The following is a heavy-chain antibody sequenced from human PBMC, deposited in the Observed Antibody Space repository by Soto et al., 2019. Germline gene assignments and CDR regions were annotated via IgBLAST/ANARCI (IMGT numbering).Heavy chain of an antibody. Sequence: QVQLVQSGAEVKKPGASVKVSCKVSGYTLTELSMHWVRQAPGKCLEWMGGFDPEDGETIYAQKFQGRVTMTEDTSTDTAYMELSSLRSEDTAVYYCAAELPVTTTISYYYYMDVWGKGTTVTVSS. CDR1: GYTLTELS. V-gene: IGHV1-24*01. CDR2: FDPEDGET. D-gene: IGHD4-17*01. J-gene: IGHJ6*03. CDR3: AAELPVTTTISYYYYMDV.